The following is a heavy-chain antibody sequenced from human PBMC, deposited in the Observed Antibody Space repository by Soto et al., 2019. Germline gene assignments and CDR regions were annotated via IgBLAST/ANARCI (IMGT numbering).Heavy chain of an antibody. CDR2: ISWGGPYT. CDR3: TKVSSPYSCSSGTLFDY. J-gene: IGHJ4*02. Sequence: EVQLVESGGVVVQPGGSLRLSCAASGFTFDAYTMHWVRQAPGKGLEWVALISWGGPYTYYADSVKGRFTISRDNGQNSLYLQMNSLRTEDTALYDCTKVSSPYSCSSGTLFDYWGQGTLVTVSS. D-gene: IGHD6-6*01. V-gene: IGHV3-43*01. CDR1: GFTFDAYT.